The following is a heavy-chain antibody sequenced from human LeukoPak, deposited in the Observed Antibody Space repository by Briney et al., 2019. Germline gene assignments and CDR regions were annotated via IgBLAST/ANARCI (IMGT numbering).Heavy chain of an antibody. CDR2: INPNSGGT. CDR3: ARDAAGIYAFDI. CDR1: GYTFTGYY. J-gene: IGHJ3*02. Sequence: ASVKVSCKASGYTFTGYYMHWVRQAPGQGLEWMGWINPNSGGTNYAQKFQGRVTMTGDTSISTAYMELSRLRSDDTAVYYCARDAAGIYAFDIWGQGTMVTVSS. D-gene: IGHD6-13*01. V-gene: IGHV1-2*02.